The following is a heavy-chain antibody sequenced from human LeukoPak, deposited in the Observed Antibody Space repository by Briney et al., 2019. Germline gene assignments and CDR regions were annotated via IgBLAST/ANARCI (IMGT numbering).Heavy chain of an antibody. D-gene: IGHD4-17*01. CDR2: IKSKAAIYAT. V-gene: IGHV3-73*01. J-gene: IGHJ4*02. Sequence: VGSLRLSCAASGFTFSGSAIHWVRQASGKGLEWVGRIKSKAAIYATAYAASVKGRFTISRDDSENTAYLQMNSLKTEDTAVYYCTTYGDYAPGSDYWGQGTLVTVSS. CDR1: GFTFSGSA. CDR3: TTYGDYAPGSDY.